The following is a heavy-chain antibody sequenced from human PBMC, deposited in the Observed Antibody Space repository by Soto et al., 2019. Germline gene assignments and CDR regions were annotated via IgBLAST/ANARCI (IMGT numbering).Heavy chain of an antibody. CDR3: AKKCSGTGSWSMGCLAS. J-gene: IGHJ4*02. D-gene: IGHD6-13*01. CDR1: GFSFSSHA. V-gene: IGHV3-23*01. Sequence: GGSLRLSCAGSGFSFSSHARSGFLQAPGKGLEWVSCLSADTRDTYAADSVKGRFTISRDNSKNMVYLQMTSLRADDTAVYFCAKKCSGTGSWSMGCLASWGQGTLVPAPQ. CDR2: LSADTRDT.